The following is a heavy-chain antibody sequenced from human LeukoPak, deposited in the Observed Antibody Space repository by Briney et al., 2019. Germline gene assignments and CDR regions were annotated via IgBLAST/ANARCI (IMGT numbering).Heavy chain of an antibody. V-gene: IGHV3-7*01. CDR3: ARGDNYGSGSYYRGPLDY. D-gene: IGHD3-10*01. J-gene: IGHJ4*02. CDR2: IKQDGSEK. CDR1: GFTFSSYW. Sequence: GGSLRLSCAASGFTFSSYWMSWVRQAPGKGLGWVANIKQDGSEKYYVDSVKGRFTISRDNAKNSLYLQMNSLRAEDTAVYYCARGDNYGSGSYYRGPLDYWGQGTLVTVSS.